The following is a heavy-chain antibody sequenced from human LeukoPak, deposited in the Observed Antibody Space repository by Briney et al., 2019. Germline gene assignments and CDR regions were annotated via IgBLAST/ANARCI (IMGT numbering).Heavy chain of an antibody. Sequence: GESLKISCQTSGFTFATHWIAWVRQMPGEGLELMGIIFTGDSDTNYSPSFQGQVTISADKSSNTAYLQWSSLKASDTAMYYCARYYFWTGSYFFDHWGQGTLVTVSS. V-gene: IGHV5-51*01. CDR1: GFTFATHW. CDR2: IFTGDSDT. D-gene: IGHD3/OR15-3a*01. J-gene: IGHJ4*02. CDR3: ARYYFWTGSYFFDH.